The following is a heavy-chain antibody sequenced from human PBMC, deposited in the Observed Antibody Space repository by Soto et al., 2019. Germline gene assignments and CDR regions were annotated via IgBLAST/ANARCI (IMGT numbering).Heavy chain of an antibody. Sequence: EVQLVESGGGLVKPGGSLRLSCAASGFTFSSYSMNWVRQAPGKGLEWVSSISSSSSYIYYADSVKGRFTISRDNAQXSLYLQMNSLRAEDTAVYYCARPLSYYDSRGYYGYWGQGTLVTVSS. J-gene: IGHJ4*02. CDR2: ISSSSSYI. D-gene: IGHD3-22*01. CDR1: GFTFSSYS. V-gene: IGHV3-21*01. CDR3: ARPLSYYDSRGYYGY.